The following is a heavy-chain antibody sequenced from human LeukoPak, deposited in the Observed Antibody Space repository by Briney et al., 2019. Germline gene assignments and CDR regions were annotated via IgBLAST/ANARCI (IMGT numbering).Heavy chain of an antibody. CDR3: ARDRVLWYYYYYMDV. J-gene: IGHJ6*03. CDR1: GGSISSSSYY. V-gene: IGHV4-39*07. Sequence: SETLSLTCTVSGGSISSSSYYWGWIRQPPGKGLEWIGSIYYSGNTYYNPSLKSRVTISVDTSKNQFSLKLSSVTAADTAVYYCARDRVLWYYYYYMDVWGKGTTVTVSS. CDR2: IYYSGNT.